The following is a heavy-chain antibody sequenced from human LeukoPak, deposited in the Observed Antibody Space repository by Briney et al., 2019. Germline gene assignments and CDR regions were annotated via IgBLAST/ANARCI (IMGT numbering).Heavy chain of an antibody. D-gene: IGHD3-10*01. J-gene: IGHJ4*02. CDR2: INPNSGGT. V-gene: IGHV1-2*02. Sequence: ASVKVSCKASGYTFTGYYMHWVRQAPGQGLEWMGWINPNSGGTNYAQKFQGTVTMTRDTSISTAYMELSRLRSDDTAVYYCARGGEGAAIDYFDYWGRGTLVTVSS. CDR3: ARGGEGAAIDYFDY. CDR1: GYTFTGYY.